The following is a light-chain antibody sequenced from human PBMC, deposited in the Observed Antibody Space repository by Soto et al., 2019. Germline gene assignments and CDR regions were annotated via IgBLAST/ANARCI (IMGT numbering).Light chain of an antibody. CDR2: DAS. CDR3: QQYHSYWT. Sequence: DFQMTQYPSTLSASVGDRVTITCRASQNIRSRLAWFQQKPGKAPKLLIYDASSLESGVPQRFSGSGSGTEFTLTINSLQTDDFSTYYCQQYHSYWTFGQGTKVDI. CDR1: QNIRSR. J-gene: IGKJ1*01. V-gene: IGKV1-5*01.